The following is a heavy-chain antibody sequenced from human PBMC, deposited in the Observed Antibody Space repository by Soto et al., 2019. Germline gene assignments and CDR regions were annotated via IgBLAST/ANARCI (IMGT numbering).Heavy chain of an antibody. D-gene: IGHD3-3*01. CDR1: GFIFGSYA. CDR3: AKSYHLWSPYLSFGDQRDP. Sequence: GGSLRLSCAASGFIFGSYAMNWVRQVPGKGPEWVAVLSTDGSTPYYADSVRGRFTISRDNSKSTLFLQMNSLRPEDTAIYFCAKSYHLWSPYLSFGDQRDPWGQGTLVTVSS. CDR2: LSTDGSTP. J-gene: IGHJ5*02. V-gene: IGHV3-30*16.